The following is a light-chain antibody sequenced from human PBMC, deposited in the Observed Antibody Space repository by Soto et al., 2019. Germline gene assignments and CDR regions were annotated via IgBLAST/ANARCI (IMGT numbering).Light chain of an antibody. CDR2: YND. CDR3: AAWDDRLRGLV. CDR1: TSNIGSNS. V-gene: IGLV1-44*01. Sequence: QSMLTQTPSASGTPGQRVTISCSGSTSNIGSNSVSWYRHLPGTAPKLLMYYNDQRPSGVPDRFSGSKSGTSASLAISGLQSEDEADYYCAAWDDRLRGLVLGGGTKVTVL. J-gene: IGLJ3*02.